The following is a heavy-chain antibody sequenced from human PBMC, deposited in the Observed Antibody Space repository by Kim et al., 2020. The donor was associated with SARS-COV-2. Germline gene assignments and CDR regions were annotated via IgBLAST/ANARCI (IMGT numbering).Heavy chain of an antibody. Sequence: GGSLRLSCAASGFTVSSNYMSWVRQAPGKGLEWVSVIYSGGSTYYADSVKGRFTISRDNSKNTLYLQMNSLRAEDTAVYYCARDSGYSGYDECYYYGMDVWGQGTTVTVSS. CDR2: IYSGGST. CDR3: ARDSGYSGYDECYYYGMDV. CDR1: GFTVSSNY. D-gene: IGHD5-12*01. J-gene: IGHJ6*02. V-gene: IGHV3-53*01.